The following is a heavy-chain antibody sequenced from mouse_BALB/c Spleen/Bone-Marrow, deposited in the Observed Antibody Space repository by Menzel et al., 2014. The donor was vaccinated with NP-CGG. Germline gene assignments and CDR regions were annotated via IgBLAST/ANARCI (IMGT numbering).Heavy chain of an antibody. CDR1: GYTFTSSW. V-gene: IGHV1S130*01. CDR3: AREKIYGNYLWYFDG. CDR2: IHPNSGNT. D-gene: IGHD2-1*01. Sequence: QVQLQQSGSVLVRPGASVKLSCKASGYTFTSSWMHWAKQRPGQGLEWIGEIHPNSGNTNYNEKFKGKATLTVDTSSSTAYVVLSSLTSEDSAVYYCAREKIYGNYLWYFDGWGAGTSVTVAS. J-gene: IGHJ1*01.